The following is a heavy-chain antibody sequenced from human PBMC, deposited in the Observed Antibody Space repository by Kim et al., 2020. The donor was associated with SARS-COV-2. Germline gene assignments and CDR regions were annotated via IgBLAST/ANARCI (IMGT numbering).Heavy chain of an antibody. CDR1: GFTFGDYA. Sequence: GGSLRLSCTASGFTFGDYAMSWVRQAPGKGLEWVGFIRSKAYGGTTEYAASVKGRFTISRDDSKSIAYLQMNSLKTEDTAVYYCTRASTYYDFWSGYQYMNYFDYWGQGTLVTVSS. D-gene: IGHD3-3*01. CDR3: TRASTYYDFWSGYQYMNYFDY. V-gene: IGHV3-49*04. J-gene: IGHJ4*02. CDR2: IRSKAYGGTT.